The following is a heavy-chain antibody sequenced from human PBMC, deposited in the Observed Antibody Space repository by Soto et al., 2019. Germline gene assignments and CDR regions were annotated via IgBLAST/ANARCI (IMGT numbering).Heavy chain of an antibody. D-gene: IGHD5-12*01. Sequence: PGGPMRLSCAASGFTFSSYGMHRVRQAPGKGLVWVSRINSDGSSTSYADSVKGRFTISRDNAKNTLYLQMNSLRAEDTAVYYCAAGDGYNLFGPWGQGTMVTVSS. CDR2: INSDGSST. J-gene: IGHJ3*01. CDR3: AAGDGYNLFGP. V-gene: IGHV3-74*01. CDR1: GFTFSSYG.